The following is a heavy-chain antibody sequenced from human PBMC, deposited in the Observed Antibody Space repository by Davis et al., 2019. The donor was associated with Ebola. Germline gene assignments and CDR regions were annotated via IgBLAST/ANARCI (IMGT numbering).Heavy chain of an antibody. D-gene: IGHD5-18*01. Sequence: ASVKVFCKASGYTFTGYYMHWVRQAPGQGLEWMGWINPNSGGTNYAQKFQGWVTMTRDTSISTAYMELSRLRSDDTAVYYCARGSTAMVTGWFDPWGQGTLVTVSS. CDR1: GYTFTGYY. CDR3: ARGSTAMVTGWFDP. CDR2: INPNSGGT. J-gene: IGHJ5*02. V-gene: IGHV1-2*04.